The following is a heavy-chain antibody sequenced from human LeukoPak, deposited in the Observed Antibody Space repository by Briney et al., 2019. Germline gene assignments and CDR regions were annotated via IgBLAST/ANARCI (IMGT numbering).Heavy chain of an antibody. V-gene: IGHV3-21*01. Sequence: GGSLRLSCAASGFTFSSYSMNWVRQAPGKGLEWVSSISSSSSYIYYADSVKGRFTISRDNAKNSLYLQMNSLRAEDTAVYYCARDAELWFGELLHYYYYYGMDVWGQGTTVTVSS. CDR1: GFTFSSYS. CDR2: ISSSSSYI. D-gene: IGHD3-10*01. CDR3: ARDAELWFGELLHYYYYYGMDV. J-gene: IGHJ6*02.